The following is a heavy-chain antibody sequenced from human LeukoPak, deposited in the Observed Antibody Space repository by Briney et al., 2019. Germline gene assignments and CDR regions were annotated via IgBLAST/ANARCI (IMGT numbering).Heavy chain of an antibody. Sequence: ASVKVSCKASGYTFTSYGISWVRQAPGQRLEWMGWINAGNGNTKYSQKFQGRVTITRDTSASTAYMELSSLRSEDTAVYYCAREPRYCSGGSCYGYWFDPWGQGTLVTVSS. J-gene: IGHJ5*02. V-gene: IGHV1-3*01. D-gene: IGHD2-15*01. CDR3: AREPRYCSGGSCYGYWFDP. CDR2: INAGNGNT. CDR1: GYTFTSYG.